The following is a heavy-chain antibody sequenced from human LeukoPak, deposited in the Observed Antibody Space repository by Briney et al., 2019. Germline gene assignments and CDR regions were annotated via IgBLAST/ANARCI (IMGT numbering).Heavy chain of an antibody. CDR2: ISYDGSNK. D-gene: IGHD5-24*01. J-gene: IGHJ4*02. Sequence: PGGSLRLSCAASGFTFSSYAMHWVRQAPGKGLEWVAVISYDGSNKYYADSVKGRFTISRDNSKNTLYLQMNSQRAEDTAVYYCARDRDGYKFDYWGQGTLVTVSS. V-gene: IGHV3-30*01. CDR1: GFTFSSYA. CDR3: ARDRDGYKFDY.